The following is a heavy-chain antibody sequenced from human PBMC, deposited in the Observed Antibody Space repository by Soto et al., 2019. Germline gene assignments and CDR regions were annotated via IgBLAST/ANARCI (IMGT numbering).Heavy chain of an antibody. Sequence: SETLSLTCTVSGGSISSYYWSWIRQPPGKGLEWIGYIYYSGSTNYNPSLKSRVTISVDTSKNQFSLKLSSVTAADTAVYYCARGVDIVVVPAAIGPNWFDPWGQGTLVTVSS. J-gene: IGHJ5*02. CDR1: GGSISSYY. V-gene: IGHV4-59*01. D-gene: IGHD2-2*01. CDR2: IYYSGST. CDR3: ARGVDIVVVPAAIGPNWFDP.